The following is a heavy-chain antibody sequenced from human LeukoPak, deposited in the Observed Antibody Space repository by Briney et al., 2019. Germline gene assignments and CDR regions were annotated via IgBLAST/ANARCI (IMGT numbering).Heavy chain of an antibody. CDR2: IKQDGSEK. V-gene: IGHV3-7*01. Sequence: GGSLRLSCAASGFTFSSYAMHWVRQAPGKGLEWVANIKQDGSEKYYVDSVKGRFTISRDNAKNSLYLQMNSLRAEDTAVYYCARASIAARPRREYYFDYWGQGTLVTVSS. CDR3: ARASIAARPRREYYFDY. J-gene: IGHJ4*02. D-gene: IGHD6-6*01. CDR1: GFTFSSYA.